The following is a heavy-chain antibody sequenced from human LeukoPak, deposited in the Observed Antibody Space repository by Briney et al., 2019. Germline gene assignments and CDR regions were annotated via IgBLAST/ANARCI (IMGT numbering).Heavy chain of an antibody. CDR1: GDSISSGDYY. D-gene: IGHD3-22*01. J-gene: IGHJ3*02. CDR3: ARGPYSYDSSGAFDI. V-gene: IGHV4-61*02. CDR2: TSSSGST. Sequence: SETLSLTCTVSGDSISSGDYYWSWIRQPAGKGLEWIGRTSSSGSTNYNPSLKSRVTISVDTSKNQFSLKLSSVTAADTAVYFCARGPYSYDSSGAFDIWGQGTMVTVSS.